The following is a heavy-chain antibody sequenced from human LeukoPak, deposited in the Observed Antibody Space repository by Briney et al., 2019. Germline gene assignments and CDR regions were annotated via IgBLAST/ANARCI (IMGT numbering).Heavy chain of an antibody. D-gene: IGHD5-18*01. CDR1: GGSISSSSYY. CDR3: ARVDTENWFDP. CDR2: IYYSGST. J-gene: IGHJ5*02. V-gene: IGHV4-39*07. Sequence: SETLSLTCTVSGGSISSSSYYWGWIRQPPGKGLEWIGSIYYSGSTYYNPSLKSRVTISVDTSKNQFSLKLSSVTAADTAVYYCARVDTENWFDPWGQGTLVTVSS.